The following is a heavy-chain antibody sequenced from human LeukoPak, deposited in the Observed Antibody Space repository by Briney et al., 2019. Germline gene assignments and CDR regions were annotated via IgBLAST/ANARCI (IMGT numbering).Heavy chain of an antibody. J-gene: IGHJ4*02. CDR3: AKARDIVVVVAASFDY. Sequence: GGSLRLSCAASGFTFSSYAMSWVRQAPGKGLEWVSAISGSGGSTYYADSVKGRFTISRDNSKNTLYLQMNSLRAEDTAVYCSAKARDIVVVVAASFDYWGQGTLVTVSS. D-gene: IGHD2-15*01. V-gene: IGHV3-23*01. CDR2: ISGSGGST. CDR1: GFTFSSYA.